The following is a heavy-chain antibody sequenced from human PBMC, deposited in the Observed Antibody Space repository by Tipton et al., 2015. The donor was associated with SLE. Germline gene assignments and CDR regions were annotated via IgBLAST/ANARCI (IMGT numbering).Heavy chain of an antibody. J-gene: IGHJ4*02. D-gene: IGHD3-22*01. CDR1: VYSITSGHY. CDR3: ARVRTRDTSDVPVYFFDY. CDR2: IYHSGNT. Sequence: TLSLTCSVSVYSITSGHYWAWIRQPPGKGLEWIGTIYHSGNTYYSPSLKSRVTISVDTSTNQFSLTLSSVTAADTAVYYCARVRTRDTSDVPVYFFDYWGQGTLVTVSP. V-gene: IGHV4-38-2*02.